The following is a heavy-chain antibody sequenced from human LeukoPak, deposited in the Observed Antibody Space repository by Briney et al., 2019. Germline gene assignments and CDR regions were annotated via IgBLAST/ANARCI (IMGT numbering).Heavy chain of an antibody. V-gene: IGHV4-61*03. CDR1: RDSVSSGNYY. CDR2: IYYTGKT. CDR3: ARSQNYYGSGDY. Sequence: SETLSLTCTVSRDSVSSGNYYWSWLRQPPGKALEWIGYIYYTGKTYYNPSLEGRATILVDTSRNHFSVKLSSVTAADTAVYYCARSQNYYGSGDYWSQGTLVTVSS. J-gene: IGHJ4*02. D-gene: IGHD3-10*01.